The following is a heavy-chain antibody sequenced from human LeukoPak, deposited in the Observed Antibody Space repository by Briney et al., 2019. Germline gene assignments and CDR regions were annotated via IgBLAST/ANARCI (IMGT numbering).Heavy chain of an antibody. J-gene: IGHJ4*02. CDR2: IYYSGST. D-gene: IGHD5-24*01. Sequence: SQTLSLTCAVSGGSISSGGYSWSWIRQPPGKGLEWIGYIYYSGSTNYNPSLKSRVTISVDTSKNQFSLKLSSVTAADTAVYYCASGRWLQLGVIDYWGQGTLVTVSS. CDR1: GGSISSGGYS. CDR3: ASGRWLQLGVIDY. V-gene: IGHV4-61*08.